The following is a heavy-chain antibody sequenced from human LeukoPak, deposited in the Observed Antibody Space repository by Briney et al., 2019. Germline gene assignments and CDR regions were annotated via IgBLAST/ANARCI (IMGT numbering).Heavy chain of an antibody. J-gene: IGHJ5*02. V-gene: IGHV3-74*01. CDR3: ARDPGGGGAKGHNWFDP. CDR2: IRSDGSST. Sequence: GGSLRLSCAASGFTFSSYWMHWVRQAPGKGLVWVSRIRSDGSSTSYADSVKGRFTISRDNAKNTLYMQMNSLRAEDTAVYYCARDPGGGGAKGHNWFDPWGQGTLVTVSS. CDR1: GFTFSSYW. D-gene: IGHD2-21*01.